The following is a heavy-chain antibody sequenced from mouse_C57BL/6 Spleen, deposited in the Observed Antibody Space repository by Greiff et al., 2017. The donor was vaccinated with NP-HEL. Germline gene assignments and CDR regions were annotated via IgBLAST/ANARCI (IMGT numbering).Heavy chain of an antibody. V-gene: IGHV1-64*01. D-gene: IGHD1-1*01. CDR3: ARRDGSAGFAY. Sequence: QVQLQQSGAELVKPGASVKLSCKASGYTFTSYWMHWVKQRPGQGLEWIGMIHPNSGSTNYNEKFKSKATLTVDKSSSTAYMQLSSLTSEDSAVYYCARRDGSAGFAYWGQGTLVTVSA. J-gene: IGHJ3*01. CDR2: IHPNSGST. CDR1: GYTFTSYW.